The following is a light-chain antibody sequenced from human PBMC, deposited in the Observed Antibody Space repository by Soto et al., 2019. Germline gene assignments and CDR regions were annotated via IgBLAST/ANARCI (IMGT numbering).Light chain of an antibody. Sequence: QSVLAQPASVSGSRGQSITISCTGTSSDVGGYNYVSWYQHHPGKAPKLMIYDVSNRPSGVSNRFSGSKSGNTASLTISGLQAEDEADYDCSSYTSSSTPYVFGTGTKVTVL. J-gene: IGLJ1*01. CDR1: SSDVGGYNY. CDR2: DVS. V-gene: IGLV2-14*03. CDR3: SSYTSSSTPYV.